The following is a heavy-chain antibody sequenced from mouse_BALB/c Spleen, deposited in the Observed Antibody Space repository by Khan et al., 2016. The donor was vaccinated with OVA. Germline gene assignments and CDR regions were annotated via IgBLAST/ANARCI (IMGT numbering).Heavy chain of an antibody. D-gene: IGHD2-1*01. CDR1: GYTFTSYW. CDR2: IYPGNSDI. Sequence: VQLQQSGTVLARPGASVKMSCKASGYTFTSYWMHWVKQRPGQGLEWIGAIYPGNSDINYNQKFKGKAKLTAVTSTSTAYMELNSLTNEDSAVYYCTRNGCGNYEGWDYWGQGTTLTVSS. J-gene: IGHJ2*01. V-gene: IGHV1-5*01. CDR3: TRNGCGNYEGWDY.